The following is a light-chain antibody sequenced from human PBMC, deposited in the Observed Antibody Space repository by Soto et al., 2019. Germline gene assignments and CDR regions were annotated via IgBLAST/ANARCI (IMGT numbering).Light chain of an antibody. V-gene: IGKV1-33*01. CDR3: QQYDNLPYT. CDR2: DAS. J-gene: IGKJ2*01. CDR1: QDISNY. Sequence: DIQMAQSPSSLSASVGDRVTITCQASQDISNYLNWYQQKPGKAPKLLIYDASNLETGVPSRFSGSGSGTDFTFTISSLLPEDIATYYCQQYDNLPYTFGQGTKVDIK.